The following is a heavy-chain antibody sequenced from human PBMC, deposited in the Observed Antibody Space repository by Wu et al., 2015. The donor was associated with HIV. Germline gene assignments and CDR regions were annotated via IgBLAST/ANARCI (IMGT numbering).Heavy chain of an antibody. Sequence: QVQLVQSGAEMKKPGASVNISCKASGYTFTTYYIHWVRQAPGQGLEWMGIINPSGGSTSYAQKFQGRVTMTRDTSTSTVYMELSSLRSEDTAVYYCAREANIAAAGTLPFFDYWGQGTLVTVSS. D-gene: IGHD6-13*01. CDR1: GYTFTTYY. J-gene: IGHJ4*02. CDR2: INPSGGST. V-gene: IGHV1-46*01. CDR3: AREANIAAAGTLPFFDY.